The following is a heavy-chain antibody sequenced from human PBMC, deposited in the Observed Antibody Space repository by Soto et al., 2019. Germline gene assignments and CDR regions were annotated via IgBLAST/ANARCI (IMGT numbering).Heavy chain of an antibody. V-gene: IGHV3-23*01. D-gene: IGHD4-4*01. J-gene: IGHJ4*02. CDR3: AKEPNTLTTISLPAY. CDR2: VTGSGSST. Sequence: PGGCLRLSCASSGVTFSSYGMSWVRQAPGKGLEWVSGVTGSGSSTYYADSVKGRFTISRDNSKNTLYLQMNSLRAEDTAIYYFAKEPNTLTTISLPAYRGQGTLVPVSS. CDR1: GVTFSSYG.